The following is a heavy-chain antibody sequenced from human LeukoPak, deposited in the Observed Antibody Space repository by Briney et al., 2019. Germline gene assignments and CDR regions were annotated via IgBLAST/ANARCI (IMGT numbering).Heavy chain of an antibody. CDR2: ISGDGTIT. J-gene: IGHJ6*02. CDR3: AKDTPLFYHYYGIDV. V-gene: IGHV3-43*02. Sequence: PGESLRLSCAASGLNLDAYAMHWVRQAPGKGLEWVSLISGDGTITYYADSVKGRFTISRDNSKNSLFLEMNSLRSEDTALYYCAKDTPLFYHYYGIDVWGQGTTVTVSS. CDR1: GLNLDAYA.